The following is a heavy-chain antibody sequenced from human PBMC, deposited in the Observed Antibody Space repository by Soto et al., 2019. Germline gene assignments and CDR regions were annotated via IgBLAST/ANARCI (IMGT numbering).Heavy chain of an antibody. CDR2: ISSYNVDT. CDR1: CYRFNTYG. J-gene: IGHJ6*02. Sequence: SAEVSFRASCYRFNTYGISWVREAPGQGLEWMGRISSYNVDTNYAEKFEDRLTMTTDTSTNTAYMELKSLRSDDTAVYFCARGHGEIIGAMDVWGQGTSVTVSS. CDR3: ARGHGEIIGAMDV. D-gene: IGHD3-3*01. V-gene: IGHV1-18*01.